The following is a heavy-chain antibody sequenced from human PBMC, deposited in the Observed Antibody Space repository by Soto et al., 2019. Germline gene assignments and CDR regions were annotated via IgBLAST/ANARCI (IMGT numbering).Heavy chain of an antibody. CDR1: GGSISDFY. CDR3: ARVGGLAARTFDY. CDR2: IYYSGST. D-gene: IGHD6-6*01. J-gene: IGHJ4*02. Sequence: ETLSLTCXVSGGSISDFYWSWIRQPPGKGLEWIGYIYYSGSTNYSPSLKSRVTISVDTSKNQFSLNLRSMSPADTAVYYCARVGGLAARTFDYWGPGTLVTVS. V-gene: IGHV4-59*01.